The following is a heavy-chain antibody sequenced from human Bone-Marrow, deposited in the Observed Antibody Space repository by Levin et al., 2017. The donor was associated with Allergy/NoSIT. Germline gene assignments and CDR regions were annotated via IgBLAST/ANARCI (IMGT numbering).Heavy chain of an antibody. CDR2: IYTTGST. CDR1: GGSISSGRYY. V-gene: IGHV4-61*02. CDR3: ARDRLASLYYYSMDV. J-gene: IGHJ6*03. Sequence: SQTLSLTCSVSGGSISSGRYYFTWVRQSAGKGLAWIGRIYTTGSTNYNPSLESRVTISRDTFKKEVYLTLSSVTAEDTAVYYCARDRLASLYYYSMDVWGRGTTVIVSS.